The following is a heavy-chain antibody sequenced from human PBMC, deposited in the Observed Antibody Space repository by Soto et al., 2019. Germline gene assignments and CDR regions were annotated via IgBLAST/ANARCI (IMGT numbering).Heavy chain of an antibody. CDR2: ISYDGSNK. CDR1: GFTFSSYG. V-gene: IGHV3-30*18. D-gene: IGHD2-21*02. Sequence: PGGSLRLSCAASGFTFSSYGMHWVRQAPGKGLEWVAVISYDGSNKYYAESVKGRFTISRDNSKNTLYLQMNSLRAEDTAVYYCAKDWDIVVVTAIRYGMDVWGQGTTVTVSS. CDR3: AKDWDIVVVTAIRYGMDV. J-gene: IGHJ6*02.